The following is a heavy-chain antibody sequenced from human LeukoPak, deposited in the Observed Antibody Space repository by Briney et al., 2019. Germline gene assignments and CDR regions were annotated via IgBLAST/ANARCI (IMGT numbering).Heavy chain of an antibody. CDR3: ARTRSAYSYYYYYMDV. CDR2: IIPIFGTA. Sequence: ASVKVSCKASGGTFSSYAISWVRQAPGQGLEWMGGIIPIFGTANYAQKFQGRVTITADESTSTAYTELSSLRSEDTAVYYCARTRSAYSYYYYYMDVWGKGTTVTVSS. V-gene: IGHV1-69*13. CDR1: GGTFSSYA. J-gene: IGHJ6*03. D-gene: IGHD2-15*01.